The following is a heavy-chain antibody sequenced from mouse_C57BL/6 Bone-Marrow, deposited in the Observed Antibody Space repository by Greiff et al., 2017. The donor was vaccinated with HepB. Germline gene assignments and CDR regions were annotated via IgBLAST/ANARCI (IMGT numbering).Heavy chain of an antibody. J-gene: IGHJ3*01. CDR3: AKIDGYSGAY. CDR1: GFSLTSYG. V-gene: IGHV2-4*01. D-gene: IGHD2-3*01. CDR2: IWSGGST. Sequence: VQLQESGPGLVQPSQSLSITCTVSGFSLTSYGVHWVRQPPGKGLEWLGVIWSGGSTDYNAAFISRLSISKDNSKSQVFFKMNSLQADDTAIYYCAKIDGYSGAYWGQGTLVTVSA.